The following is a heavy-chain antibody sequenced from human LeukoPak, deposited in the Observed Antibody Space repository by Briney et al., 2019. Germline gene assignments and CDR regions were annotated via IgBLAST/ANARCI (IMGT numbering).Heavy chain of an antibody. Sequence: ASVKVSRKVSGYTLTELSMHWVRQAPGKGLEWMGGFDPEDGETIYAQKFQGRVTMTEDTSTDTAYMELSSLRSEDTAVYYCATAGDYYDSSGYHQYYFDYWGQGTLVTVSS. D-gene: IGHD3-22*01. J-gene: IGHJ4*02. CDR2: FDPEDGET. CDR3: ATAGDYYDSSGYHQYYFDY. CDR1: GYTLTELS. V-gene: IGHV1-24*01.